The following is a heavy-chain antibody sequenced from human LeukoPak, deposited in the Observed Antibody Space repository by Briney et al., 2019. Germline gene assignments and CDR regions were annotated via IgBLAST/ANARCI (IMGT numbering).Heavy chain of an antibody. CDR2: VYCSGST. Sequence: SETLSLTCTVSGDSISSYSWSWIRQPPGKGLEWIGYVYCSGSTNYNPSLKSRVTISADTSKNQFSLKVRSVTAADTAVYYCARDPPQPGITAAGYFDLWGRGTLVTVSS. CDR1: GDSISSYS. D-gene: IGHD6-13*01. CDR3: ARDPPQPGITAAGYFDL. V-gene: IGHV4-59*01. J-gene: IGHJ2*01.